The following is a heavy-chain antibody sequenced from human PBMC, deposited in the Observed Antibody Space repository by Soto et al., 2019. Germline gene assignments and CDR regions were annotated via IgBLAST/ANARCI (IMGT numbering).Heavy chain of an antibody. J-gene: IGHJ6*04. D-gene: IGHD2-2*02. CDR1: GGSISSYY. CDR3: AGGDCSSTSCYTQAYYYYGMDV. V-gene: IGHV4-59*01. Sequence: SETLSLTCTVSGGSISSYYWSWIRQPPGKGLEWIGYIYYSGSTNYNPSLKSRVTISVDTSKNQFSLKLSSVTAADTAVYYCAGGDCSSTSCYTQAYYYYGMDVWGKGTTVTVSS. CDR2: IYYSGST.